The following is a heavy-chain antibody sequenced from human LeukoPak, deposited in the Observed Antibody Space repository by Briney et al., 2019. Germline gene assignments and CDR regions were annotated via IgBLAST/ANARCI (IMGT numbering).Heavy chain of an antibody. CDR2: IYPGDSDT. D-gene: IGHD3-9*01. CDR3: ARLSREYDILTDYVDY. Sequence: GESLKISCKGSGYSFTSYWIGWVRQMPGKGLEWMGIIYPGDSDTRYSPSFQGQVTISADKSISTAYLQWSSLKASDTAMYYCARLSREYDILTDYVDYWGQGTLVTVSS. V-gene: IGHV5-51*01. CDR1: GYSFTSYW. J-gene: IGHJ4*02.